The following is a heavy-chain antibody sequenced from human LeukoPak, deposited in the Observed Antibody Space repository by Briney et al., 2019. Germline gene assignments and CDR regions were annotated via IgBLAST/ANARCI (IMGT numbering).Heavy chain of an antibody. J-gene: IGHJ4*02. Sequence: GGSLRLSCAASGFIFSAADIHWDRQASGKGLEWVGRIRSKANSYATIYAASVKGRFSISRDDSKNTAYLQMNSLRTEGTPVCAVSRHATESCIAAPGDYWGQGNLVTVSS. CDR3: SRHATESCIAAPGDY. CDR1: GFIFSAAD. D-gene: IGHD6-13*01. V-gene: IGHV3-73*01. CDR2: IRSKANSYAT.